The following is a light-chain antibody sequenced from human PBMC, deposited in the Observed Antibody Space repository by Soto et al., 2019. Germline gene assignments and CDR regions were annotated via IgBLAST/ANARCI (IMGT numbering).Light chain of an antibody. CDR1: QTVRNNY. CDR3: QQYGSSPIT. Sequence: EIVLTQSPGTLSLSPGEIATLSFRASQTVRNNYLAWYQQKPGQAPRLLIYDASSRATGIPDRFSGGGSGTDFTLTISRLGPEDFAVYYCQQYGSSPITFGQGTRLEIK. J-gene: IGKJ5*01. CDR2: DAS. V-gene: IGKV3-20*01.